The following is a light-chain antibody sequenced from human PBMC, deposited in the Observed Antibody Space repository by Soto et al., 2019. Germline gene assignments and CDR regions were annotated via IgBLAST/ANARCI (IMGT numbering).Light chain of an antibody. J-gene: IGKJ4*01. Sequence: EIVLTQSPGTLSLSPGERATLSCRASQSVSSSYLAWYQQKPGQAPRLLIYGASNRATGIPDRFSGSGSGTDFTLTISRMEPEDFAVYYCQQYGGSPPLTFGGGTKVELK. CDR3: QQYGGSPPLT. CDR2: GAS. V-gene: IGKV3-20*01. CDR1: QSVSSSY.